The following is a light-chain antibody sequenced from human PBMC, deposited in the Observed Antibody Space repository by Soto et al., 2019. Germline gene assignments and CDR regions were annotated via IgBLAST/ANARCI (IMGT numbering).Light chain of an antibody. Sequence: QLVLTQPPSASGSPGQSVTISCTGTSSDVGGCNYVSWYQQHPGKAPKLMIYEVSKRLSGVPDRFSGSKSGNTASLTVSGLQAEDEADYYCSSYAGSNNLVFGTGTKLTVL. CDR1: SSDVGGCNY. CDR3: SSYAGSNNLV. V-gene: IGLV2-8*01. CDR2: EVS. J-gene: IGLJ1*01.